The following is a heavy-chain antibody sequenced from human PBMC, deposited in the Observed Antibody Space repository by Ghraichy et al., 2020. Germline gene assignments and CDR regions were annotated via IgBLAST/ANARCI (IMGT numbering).Heavy chain of an antibody. J-gene: IGHJ6*02. V-gene: IGHV4-61*01. CDR3: ARATNPNYYSYYGVDV. CDR2: IYYRGSA. Sequence: SETLSLTCAVSGGSVSSGSYFLNWIRQTPGQGLEWIGYIYYRGSAHYNPSLKSRVTISVDTSKNQFSLKLSSVTAADSAVYYCARATNPNYYSYYGVDVWGQGTTVTVSS. CDR1: GGSVSSGSYF. D-gene: IGHD2-8*01.